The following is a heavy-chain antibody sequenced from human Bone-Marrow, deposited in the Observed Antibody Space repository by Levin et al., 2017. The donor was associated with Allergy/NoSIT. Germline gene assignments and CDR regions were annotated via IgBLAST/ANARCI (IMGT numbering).Heavy chain of an antibody. D-gene: IGHD2-15*01. V-gene: IGHV1-2*02. CDR2: ISPNSGGT. CDR3: TRVAEEGP. J-gene: IGHJ5*02. CDR1: GYTFTGYL. Sequence: ASVKVSCKTSGYTFTGYLLHWVRQAPGQGLEWMGYISPNSGGTNYDQRFQGRVTMTRDTSIDTAYMELSRLTSDDTAVYYCTRVAEEGPWGQGTLVTVSS.